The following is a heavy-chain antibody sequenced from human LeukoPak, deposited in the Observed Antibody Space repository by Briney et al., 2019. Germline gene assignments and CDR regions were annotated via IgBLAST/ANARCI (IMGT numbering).Heavy chain of an antibody. Sequence: SVKVSCKASGGTFSSYAISWVRQAPGQGLEWMGGIIPIFGTANYAQKFQGRVTITTDESTSTAYMELSSLRSEDTAVYYCARETYYYDSSGPSRGYFDYWGQGTLVTVSS. V-gene: IGHV1-69*05. J-gene: IGHJ4*02. D-gene: IGHD3-22*01. CDR3: ARETYYYDSSGPSRGYFDY. CDR2: IIPIFGTA. CDR1: GGTFSSYA.